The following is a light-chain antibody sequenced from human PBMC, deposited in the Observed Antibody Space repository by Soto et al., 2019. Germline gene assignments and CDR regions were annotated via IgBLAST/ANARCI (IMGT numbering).Light chain of an antibody. CDR1: QSVSSSY. CDR2: GAS. V-gene: IGKV3-20*01. Sequence: EIVLTQSPGTLSLSPGERATLSCRASQSVSSSYLAWYQQKPGQAPRLLIYGASSRATGIPDRFSGSGSGTDLTLTISRLEPDALAVYYCQQYGSSPGFGPGTKVDIK. CDR3: QQYGSSPG. J-gene: IGKJ3*01.